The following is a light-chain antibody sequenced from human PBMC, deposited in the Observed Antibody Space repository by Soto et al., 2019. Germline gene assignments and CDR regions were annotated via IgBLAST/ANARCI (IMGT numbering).Light chain of an antibody. Sequence: QSALTQPASVSGSPGQSITISCTGTSSDVGGYNYVSWYQQHPGKAPKLMIYEVSNRPSGVSNRFSGSKSGNTASLTISGLQAEDEADYYCSSYTSSSVVCGGGTKVTVL. J-gene: IGLJ2*01. CDR1: SSDVGGYNY. V-gene: IGLV2-14*01. CDR2: EVS. CDR3: SSYTSSSVV.